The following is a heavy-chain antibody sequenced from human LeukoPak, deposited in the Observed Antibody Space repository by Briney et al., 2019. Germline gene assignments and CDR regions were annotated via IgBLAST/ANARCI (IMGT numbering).Heavy chain of an antibody. CDR1: GHSIGAGFV. Sequence: PSETLSLTCTVSGHSIGAGFVWGWIRQSPGKGLEWIGNIFHNGNTYYNPSLNGRVTMSPDTSRNQFSPTLTSVTAADTAVYFCARRGSITGWSFDYWGLGSLVTVPS. V-gene: IGHV4-38-2*02. J-gene: IGHJ4*02. CDR3: ARRGSITGWSFDY. D-gene: IGHD1-14*01. CDR2: IFHNGNT.